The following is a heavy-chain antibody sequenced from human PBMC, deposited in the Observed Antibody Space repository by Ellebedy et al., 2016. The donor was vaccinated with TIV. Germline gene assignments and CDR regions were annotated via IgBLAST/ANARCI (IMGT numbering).Heavy chain of an antibody. CDR3: ARVSGGYSYGYSDY. CDR1: GGSISSYY. V-gene: IGHV4-59*08. Sequence: SETLSLTXTVSGGSISSYYWSWIRQPPGKGLEWIGYIYYSGSTNYNPSLKSRLTISVDTSKNQFSLKLSSVTAADTAVYYCARVSGGYSYGYSDYWGQGTLVTVSS. CDR2: IYYSGST. J-gene: IGHJ4*02. D-gene: IGHD5-18*01.